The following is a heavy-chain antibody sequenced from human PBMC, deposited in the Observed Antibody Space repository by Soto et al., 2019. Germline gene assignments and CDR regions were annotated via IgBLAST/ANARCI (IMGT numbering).Heavy chain of an antibody. J-gene: IGHJ5*02. CDR1: GYSISSGYY. CDR2: IYHSGST. D-gene: IGHD6-13*01. CDR3: ARDSGDRKAEAGETWFDP. Sequence: SETLSLTCAVSGYSISSGYYWGWIRQPPGKGLEWIGSIYHSGSTYYNPSLKSRVTISVDTSKNQFSLKLSSVTAADTAVYYCARDSGDRKAEAGETWFDPWGQGTLVTVSS. V-gene: IGHV4-38-2*02.